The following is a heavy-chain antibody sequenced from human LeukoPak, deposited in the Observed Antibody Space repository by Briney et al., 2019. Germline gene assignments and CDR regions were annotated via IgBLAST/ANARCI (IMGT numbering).Heavy chain of an antibody. CDR1: GYTFTGYY. CDR2: INPNSGGT. V-gene: IGHV1-2*06. D-gene: IGHD6-6*01. J-gene: IGHJ4*02. CDR3: ARGLIEDSSSFSDY. Sequence: ASVKVSCKASGYTFTGYYMHWVRQAPGQGLEWMGRINPNSGGTNYAQKFQGRVTMTRDTSISTAYMELSRLRSVDTAGYNGARGLIEDSSSFSDYWGQGTLVTVSS.